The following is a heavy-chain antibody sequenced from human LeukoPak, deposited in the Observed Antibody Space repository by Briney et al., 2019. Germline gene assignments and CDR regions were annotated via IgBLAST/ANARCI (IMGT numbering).Heavy chain of an antibody. J-gene: IGHJ3*02. Sequence: GGSLRLSCAASGFTFSSYLMTWVRQAPGKGLEWVSSISTSSSYIYYADSVKGRFTISRNNGKNSLYLQMNSLRTEDTAMYYCARGGSSWDFAFDIWGQGTVVTVSS. D-gene: IGHD6-13*01. CDR2: ISTSSSYI. CDR3: ARGGSSWDFAFDI. CDR1: GFTFSSYL. V-gene: IGHV3-21*01.